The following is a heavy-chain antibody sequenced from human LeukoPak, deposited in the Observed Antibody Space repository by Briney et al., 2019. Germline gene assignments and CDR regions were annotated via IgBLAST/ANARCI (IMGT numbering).Heavy chain of an antibody. V-gene: IGHV4-34*01. CDR1: GVSFGGYF. CDR2: VTHSGST. J-gene: IGHJ4*02. D-gene: IGHD3-22*01. Sequence: SETLSLTCSAYGVSFGGYFWSWIRQPPGEGLEWIGEVTHSGSTNYNPSLKSRVTISVDTSRTQFSLNLRSVTAAGTAVYYCARGPPLAYYGTGGYYFFDYWGQGILVTVSP. CDR3: ARGPPLAYYGTGGYYFFDY.